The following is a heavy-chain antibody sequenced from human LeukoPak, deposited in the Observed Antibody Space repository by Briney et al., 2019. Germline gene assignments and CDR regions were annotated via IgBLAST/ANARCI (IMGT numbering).Heavy chain of an antibody. V-gene: IGHV1-18*01. J-gene: IGHJ5*02. D-gene: IGHD3-22*01. CDR1: GSTFTKYG. CDR3: PREFDYYDDSGYSEDL. Sequence: GASVKVSCKVSGSTFTKYGIIWVRQAPGQGLEWMGWVSTYNDNTNYAQNLQGRVTMTKDTSTSTAYMELRSLRSDDTAVYYCPREFDYYDDSGYSEDLWGQGTLVTVSS. CDR2: VSTYNDNT.